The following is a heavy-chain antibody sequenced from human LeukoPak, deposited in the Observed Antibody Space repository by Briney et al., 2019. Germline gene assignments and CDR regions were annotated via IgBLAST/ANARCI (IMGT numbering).Heavy chain of an antibody. D-gene: IGHD5-12*01. Sequence: GGSLRLSCAASGFTLSSHGMNWVRQAPGKGLEGVSGISGSGGRTYYADSVKGRFTISRANSNHMLDLKMNSLIAEDTAIYYCAKDDDWLRFEHWGRGSPLSVSS. CDR3: AKDDDWLRFEH. J-gene: IGHJ4*02. CDR1: GFTLSSHG. CDR2: ISGSGGRT. V-gene: IGHV3-23*01.